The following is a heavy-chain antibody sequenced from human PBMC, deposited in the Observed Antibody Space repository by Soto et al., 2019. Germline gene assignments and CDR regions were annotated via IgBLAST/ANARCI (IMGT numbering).Heavy chain of an antibody. Sequence: PGESLKISCKGSVYSFTSYWIGWVRQMPGKGLEWMGIIYPGDSDTRYSPSFQGQVTISADKSISTAYLQWSGLKASDTAMYYCARQGGLQFSNYYYGMDVWGQGTTVTVSS. J-gene: IGHJ6*02. CDR2: IYPGDSDT. CDR1: VYSFTSYW. V-gene: IGHV5-51*01. D-gene: IGHD4-4*01. CDR3: ARQGGLQFSNYYYGMDV.